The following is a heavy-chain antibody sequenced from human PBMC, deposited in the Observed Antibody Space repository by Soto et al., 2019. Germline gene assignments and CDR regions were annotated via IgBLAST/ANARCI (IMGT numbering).Heavy chain of an antibody. Sequence: VGSLRLSCVASGFTFDRCAMSWVRQAPGKGLEWVSTITGSSGGTYYADSVMGRFTISRDNSRNTLYLQMNSLRVEDTAVYHCAKDRRGSSGASDYWGQGTLVTVSS. CDR3: AKDRRGSSGASDY. D-gene: IGHD6-25*01. V-gene: IGHV3-23*01. CDR2: ITGSSGGT. CDR1: GFTFDRCA. J-gene: IGHJ4*02.